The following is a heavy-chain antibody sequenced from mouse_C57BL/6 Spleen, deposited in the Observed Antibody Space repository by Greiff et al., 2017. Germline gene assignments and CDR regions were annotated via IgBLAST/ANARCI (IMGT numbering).Heavy chain of an antibody. CDR3: IYGGAMDY. V-gene: IGHV5-17*01. CDR2: ISSGSSTI. CDR1: GFTFSDYG. J-gene: IGHJ4*01. D-gene: IGHD1-2*01. Sequence: EVKLVESGGGLVKPGGSLKLSCAASGFTFSDYGMHWVRQAPEKGLEWVAYISSGSSTIYNADTVKGRFTISRDNAKNTLFLQMTSLRSEDTAMYYCIYGGAMDYWGQGTSVTVSS.